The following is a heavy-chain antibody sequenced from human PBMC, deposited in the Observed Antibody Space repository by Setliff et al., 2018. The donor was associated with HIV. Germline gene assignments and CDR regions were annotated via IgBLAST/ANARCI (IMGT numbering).Heavy chain of an antibody. CDR2: IYHSGTT. J-gene: IGHJ4*02. Sequence: SETLSLTCAVYGGSFNDYYWGWIRQPPGKGLEWVGSIYHSGTTNYNPSLKSRVTVSVDTSKNQFSLKLGSVTAADTAVYYCARESPSSSWFYFDFWGQGTLVTVSS. CDR1: GGSFNDYY. V-gene: IGHV4-34*01. D-gene: IGHD6-13*01. CDR3: ARESPSSSWFYFDF.